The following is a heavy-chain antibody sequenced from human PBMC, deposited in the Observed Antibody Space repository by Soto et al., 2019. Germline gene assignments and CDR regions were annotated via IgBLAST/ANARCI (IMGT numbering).Heavy chain of an antibody. Sequence: SETLSLTCAVSGASIGSGGWWSWVRQPPGKGLEWIAEIFHDGNTNYSPSLKSRVTISVDKSQNQFSLNVYSVTAADTAVYYCARHEGWTGPDQWGQGTLVTVPQ. D-gene: IGHD2-8*02. CDR3: ARHEGWTGPDQ. V-gene: IGHV4-4*02. CDR2: IFHDGNT. J-gene: IGHJ5*02. CDR1: GASIGSGGW.